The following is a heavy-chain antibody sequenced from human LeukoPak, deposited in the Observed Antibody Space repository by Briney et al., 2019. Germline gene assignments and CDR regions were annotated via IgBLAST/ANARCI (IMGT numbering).Heavy chain of an antibody. CDR2: ISGSGGST. J-gene: IGHJ4*02. Sequence: PGGSLRLSCAASGFTFSSYGMSWVRQAPGKGLEWVSAISGSGGSTYYADSVKGRFTISRDNSKNTLYLQMNSLRAEDTAVYYCAKVGGARLRYFDWLLFFDYWGQGTLVTVSS. CDR1: GFTFSSYG. D-gene: IGHD3-9*01. V-gene: IGHV3-23*01. CDR3: AKVGGARLRYFDWLLFFDY.